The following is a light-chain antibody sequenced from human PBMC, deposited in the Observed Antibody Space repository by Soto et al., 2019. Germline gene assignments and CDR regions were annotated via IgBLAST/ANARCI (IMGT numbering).Light chain of an antibody. CDR3: QQYGSSPRT. Sequence: EIVLTQSPATLSLSPGQEATLSCRASQNINNYLAWYRQQPGQAPRLLIFDASSRATGIPDRFSGSGSGTDFTLTISRLEPEDFAVYYCQQYGSSPRTFGQGTKVEIK. CDR1: QNINNY. V-gene: IGKV3-20*01. J-gene: IGKJ1*01. CDR2: DAS.